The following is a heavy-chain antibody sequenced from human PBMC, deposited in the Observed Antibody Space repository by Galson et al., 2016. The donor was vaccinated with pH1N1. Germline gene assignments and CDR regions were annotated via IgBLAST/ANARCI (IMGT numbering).Heavy chain of an antibody. CDR1: GFTFSSYA. CDR2: ISGRGEST. J-gene: IGHJ4*02. CDR3: AKDLSSDYGDYGLDY. D-gene: IGHD4-17*01. V-gene: IGHV3-23*01. Sequence: SLRLSCAASGFTFSSYAMSWVRQAPGKGLEWVSAISGRGESTYYSDSVKGHLTISRDNSKNTLYLQMNRLRTEDTAVYYCAKDLSSDYGDYGLDYWGQGTLVTVSS.